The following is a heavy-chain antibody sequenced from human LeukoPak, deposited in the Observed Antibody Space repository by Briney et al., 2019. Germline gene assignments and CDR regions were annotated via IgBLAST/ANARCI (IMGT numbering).Heavy chain of an antibody. CDR1: GYSFTSYW. CDR3: ARRAVIAAAGTFVDY. J-gene: IGHJ4*02. V-gene: IGHV5-51*01. D-gene: IGHD6-13*01. Sequence: GESLKISCQGSGYSFTSYWIGWVRQMPGKGLEWMGIIYPGDSDTRYSPSFQGQVTISADKSISTAYLQWSSLKASDTAMYYCARRAVIAAAGTFVDYWGQGTLVTVSS. CDR2: IYPGDSDT.